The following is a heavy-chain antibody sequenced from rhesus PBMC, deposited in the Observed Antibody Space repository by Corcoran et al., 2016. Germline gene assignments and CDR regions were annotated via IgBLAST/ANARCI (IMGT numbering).Heavy chain of an antibody. CDR1: GFSLSTSGMG. CDR3: ARVGWVAAADPDAFDF. D-gene: IGHD6-31*01. Sequence: QVTLKESGPALVKPTQTLTLTCTFSGFSLSTSGMGVGWNRQPHRRTQEWLALIYWDDDKRYSTSLKSRLTISKDTSKNQVVLTMTNMDPVDTATYYCARVGWVAAADPDAFDFWGQGLRVTVSS. CDR2: IYWDDDK. V-gene: IGHV2-1*01. J-gene: IGHJ3*01.